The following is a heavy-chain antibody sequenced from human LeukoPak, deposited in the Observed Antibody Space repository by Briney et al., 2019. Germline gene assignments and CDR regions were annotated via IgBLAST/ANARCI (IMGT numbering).Heavy chain of an antibody. V-gene: IGHV3-30-3*01. D-gene: IGHD3-22*01. CDR3: ARDREDYDSSGYCDY. CDR1: GFTFSSYA. J-gene: IGHJ4*02. Sequence: GGSLRLSCAASGFTFSSYAMHWVRQAPGKGLEWVAVISYDGSNKYYADSVKGRFTISRDNSKNTLYLQMNSLRAEDTAVYYCARDREDYDSSGYCDYWGQGTLVTVSS. CDR2: ISYDGSNK.